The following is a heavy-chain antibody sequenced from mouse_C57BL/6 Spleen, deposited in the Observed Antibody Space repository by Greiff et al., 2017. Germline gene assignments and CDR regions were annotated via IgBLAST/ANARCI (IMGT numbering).Heavy chain of an antibody. Sequence: QVQLKQSGTELVKPGASVKLSCKASGYTFTSYWMHWVKQRPGQGLEWIGNINPSNGGTNYNEKFKSKATLTVDKSSSTAYMQLSSLTSEDSAVYYCARYDGYFPAWFAYWGQGTLVTVSA. CDR3: ARYDGYFPAWFAY. CDR2: INPSNGGT. D-gene: IGHD2-3*01. J-gene: IGHJ3*01. CDR1: GYTFTSYW. V-gene: IGHV1-53*01.